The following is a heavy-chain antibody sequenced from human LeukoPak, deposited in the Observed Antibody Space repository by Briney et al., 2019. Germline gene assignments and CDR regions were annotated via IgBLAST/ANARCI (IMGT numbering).Heavy chain of an antibody. Sequence: GGSLRLSCAASGFTFDDYGMSWVRQAPGKGLEWVSGITWNGGSTGYADSVKGRFTISRDNAKNSLYLQMNSLRDEDTALYYRARATSSSGYYYYYMDVWGKGTTVTVSS. V-gene: IGHV3-20*04. D-gene: IGHD6-6*01. CDR3: ARATSSSGYYYYYMDV. J-gene: IGHJ6*03. CDR1: GFTFDDYG. CDR2: ITWNGGST.